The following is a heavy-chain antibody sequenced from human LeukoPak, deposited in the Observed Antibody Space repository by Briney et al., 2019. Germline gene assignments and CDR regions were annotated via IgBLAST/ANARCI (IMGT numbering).Heavy chain of an antibody. CDR3: ARVNWNYPIWWFDP. CDR2: INHRGTD. J-gene: IGHJ5*02. Sequence: SETLSLTCVVSGDSISSGHYFWSWIRQRPGKGLEWIGYINHRGTDYYSASLRGRLTMSVDTSGNDFSLHLSSVTAADTAVYYCARVNWNYPIWWFDPWGEGTLVTVSS. CDR1: GDSISSGHYF. D-gene: IGHD1-7*01. V-gene: IGHV4-31*11.